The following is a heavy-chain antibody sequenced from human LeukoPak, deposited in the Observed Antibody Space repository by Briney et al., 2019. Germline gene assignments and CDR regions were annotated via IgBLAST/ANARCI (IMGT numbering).Heavy chain of an antibody. CDR2: INHSGST. CDR1: GGSFSGYY. J-gene: IGHJ4*02. Sequence: SETLSLTCAVYGGSFSGYYWSLIRQPPGKGLEWIGEINHSGSTNYNPSLKSRVTISVDTSKNQFSLKLSSVTAADTAVYYCARVNSELRYFDWLLLFDYWGQGTLVTVSS. V-gene: IGHV4-34*01. D-gene: IGHD3-9*01. CDR3: ARVNSELRYFDWLLLFDY.